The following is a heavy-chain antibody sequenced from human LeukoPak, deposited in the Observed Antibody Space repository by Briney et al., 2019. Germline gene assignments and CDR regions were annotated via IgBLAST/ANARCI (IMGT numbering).Heavy chain of an antibody. D-gene: IGHD3-16*01. CDR2: ISSSSSYI. CDR3: ARDPMITFGVYYFDY. V-gene: IGHV3-21*01. Sequence: PGGSLRLSCAASGFTFSSYAMSWVRQAPGKGLEWVSSISSSSSYIYYAGSVKGRFTISRDNAKNSLYLQMNSLRAEDTAVYYCARDPMITFGVYYFDYWGQGTLVTVSS. CDR1: GFTFSSYA. J-gene: IGHJ4*02.